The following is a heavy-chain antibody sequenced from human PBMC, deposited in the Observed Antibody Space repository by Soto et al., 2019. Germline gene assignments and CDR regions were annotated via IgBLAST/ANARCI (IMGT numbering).Heavy chain of an antibody. V-gene: IGHV1-3*01. J-gene: IGHJ4*02. CDR3: ARESSSSCHDY. CDR1: GYTFTSYA. CDR2: INAGSGNT. Sequence: VASVKVSCKASGYTFTSYAMHWVRQAPGQRLEWMGWINAGSGNTKYSQKLQGRVTMTTDTSTSTAYMELRSLRSDDTAVYYCARESSSSCHDYWGQGTLVTVSS. D-gene: IGHD6-13*01.